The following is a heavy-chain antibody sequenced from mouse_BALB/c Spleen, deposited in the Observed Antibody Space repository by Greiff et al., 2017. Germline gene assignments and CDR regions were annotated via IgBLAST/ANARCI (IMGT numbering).Heavy chain of an antibody. D-gene: IGHD1-1*01. CDR2: IRNKANGYTT. CDR3: AREETVVAYYYAMDC. J-gene: IGHJ4*01. CDR1: GFTFTDYY. V-gene: IGHV7-3*02. Sequence: EVKLMESGGGLVQPGGSLRLSCATSGFTFTDYYMSWVRQPPGKALEWLGFIRNKANGYTTEYSASVKGRFTISRDNSQSILYLQMNTLRAEDSATYYCAREETVVAYYYAMDCWGQGTSVTVSS.